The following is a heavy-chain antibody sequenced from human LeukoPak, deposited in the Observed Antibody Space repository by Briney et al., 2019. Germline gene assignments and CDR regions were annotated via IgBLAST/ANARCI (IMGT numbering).Heavy chain of an antibody. J-gene: IGHJ4*02. CDR1: GFTFNNYA. D-gene: IGHD3-10*01. CDR3: ARDGSGNFDY. Sequence: GGSLRLSCAASGFTFNNYAMTWVRQAPGKGLEWVSSISSSSSYIYYADSVKGRFTISRDNAKNSLYLQMNSLRAEDTAVYYCARDGSGNFDYWGQGTLVTVSS. V-gene: IGHV3-21*01. CDR2: ISSSSSYI.